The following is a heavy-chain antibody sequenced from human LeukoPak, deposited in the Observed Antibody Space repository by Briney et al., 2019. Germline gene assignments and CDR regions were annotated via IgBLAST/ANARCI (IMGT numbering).Heavy chain of an antibody. CDR1: GFTFSDFS. V-gene: IGHV3-48*01. Sequence: GGSLRLSCAASGFTFSDFSMNWVRQAPGKGLEDISYIRTDSKTIWYADSVKGRFTISRDNAKNTLYLQMNSLRAEDTAVYYCARGAGNYYDSSGYDYWGQGTLVTVSS. CDR3: ARGAGNYYDSSGYDY. D-gene: IGHD3-22*01. CDR2: IRTDSKTI. J-gene: IGHJ4*02.